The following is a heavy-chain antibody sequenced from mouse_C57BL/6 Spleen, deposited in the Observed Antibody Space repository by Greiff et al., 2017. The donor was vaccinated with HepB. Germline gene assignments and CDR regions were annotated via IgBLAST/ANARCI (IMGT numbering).Heavy chain of an antibody. CDR2: INYDGSST. CDR3: ARDSWDEAMDY. CDR1: GFTFSDYY. J-gene: IGHJ4*01. V-gene: IGHV5-16*01. Sequence: EVKLMESEGGLVQPGSSMKLSCTASGFTFSDYYMAWVRQVPEKGLEWVANINYDGSSTYYLDSLKSRFIISRDNAKNILYLQMSSLKSEDTATYYCARDSWDEAMDYWGQGTSVTVSS. D-gene: IGHD4-1*01.